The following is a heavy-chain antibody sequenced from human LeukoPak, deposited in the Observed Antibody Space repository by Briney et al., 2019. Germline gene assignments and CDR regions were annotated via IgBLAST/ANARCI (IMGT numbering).Heavy chain of an antibody. CDR1: GFTFSSYA. CDR2: VSGSGGST. V-gene: IGHV3-23*01. D-gene: IGHD5-12*01. J-gene: IGHJ4*02. CDR3: AKDLDIVATITGN. Sequence: RPGGSLRLSCAASGFTFSSYAMSWVRHAPGKGLEWVSGVSGSGGSTYYADSVKGRFTISRDNSKNTLYLQMNSLRAEDTAVYYCAKDLDIVATITGNWGQGTLVTVSS.